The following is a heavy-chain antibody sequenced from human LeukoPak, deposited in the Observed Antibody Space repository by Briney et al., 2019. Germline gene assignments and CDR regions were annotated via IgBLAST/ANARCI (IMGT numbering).Heavy chain of an antibody. CDR3: ARDGQQLVKYDY. Sequence: PSETLSLTCTVSGGSISSSSYYWGWIRQPPGKGLEWIGSIYYSGSTYYNPSLKSRVTISVDTSKNQFSLKLSSVTAADTAVYYCARDGQQLVKYDYWGQGTLVTVSS. J-gene: IGHJ4*02. CDR2: IYYSGST. D-gene: IGHD6-13*01. CDR1: GGSISSSSYY. V-gene: IGHV4-39*07.